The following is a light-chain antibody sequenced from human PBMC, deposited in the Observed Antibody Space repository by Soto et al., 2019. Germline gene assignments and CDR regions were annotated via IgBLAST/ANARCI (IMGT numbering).Light chain of an antibody. CDR1: QSVSSY. J-gene: IGKJ4*01. CDR3: QQHSDWPLT. V-gene: IGKV3-11*01. CDR2: AAS. Sequence: EIVLTQSPATLSLSPGEGVTLSCRASQSVSSYLHWYQQKPGQPPRLLIYAASNRATGIPARFSGSGSGTDFTLTISSLEPEDFAVYYCQQHSDWPLTFGGGAKVEIK.